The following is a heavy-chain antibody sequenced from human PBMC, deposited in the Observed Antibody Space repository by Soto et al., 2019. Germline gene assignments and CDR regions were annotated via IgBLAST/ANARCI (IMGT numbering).Heavy chain of an antibody. CDR2: VSFDGSNE. D-gene: IGHD2-21*02. V-gene: IGHV3-30*01. CDR3: TKTIHGDSTGAFDY. Sequence: GGSLRLSCAASGFTFSNYWMHWVRQAPGKGLEWVALVSFDGSNEYYADSVKGRFTISRDNFKNTLYLHMTSLRPEDTAVYYCTKTIHGDSTGAFDYWGLGAPVTVSS. J-gene: IGHJ4*02. CDR1: GFTFSNYW.